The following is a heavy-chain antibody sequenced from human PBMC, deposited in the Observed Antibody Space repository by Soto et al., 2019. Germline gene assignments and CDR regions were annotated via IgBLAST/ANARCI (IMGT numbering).Heavy chain of an antibody. D-gene: IGHD6-13*01. CDR3: ARDDIAAAGTFSL. J-gene: IGHJ4*02. Sequence: ESGGGLVKPGGSLRLSCAASGFTFSSYSMNWVRQAPGKGLEWVSSISSSSSYIYYADSVKGRFTISRDNAKNSLYLQMNSLRAEDTAVYYCARDDIAAAGTFSLWGQGTLVTVSS. V-gene: IGHV3-21*01. CDR2: ISSSSSYI. CDR1: GFTFSSYS.